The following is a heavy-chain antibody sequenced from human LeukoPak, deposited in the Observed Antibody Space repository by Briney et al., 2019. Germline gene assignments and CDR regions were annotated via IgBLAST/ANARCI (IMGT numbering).Heavy chain of an antibody. CDR1: GGSFSGYY. J-gene: IGHJ4*02. D-gene: IGHD1-14*01. V-gene: IGHV4-59*10. CDR3: ATSGIHYYFDY. Sequence: SETLSLTCAVYGGSFSGYYWSWIRQPPGKGLEWIGRIYTSGSTNYNPSLKSRVTMSVDTSKNQFSLRLSSVTAADTAVYYCATSGIHYYFDYWGQGTLVTVSS. CDR2: IYTSGST.